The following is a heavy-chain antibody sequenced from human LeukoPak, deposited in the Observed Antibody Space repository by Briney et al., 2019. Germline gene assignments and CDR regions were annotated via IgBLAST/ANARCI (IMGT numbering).Heavy chain of an antibody. D-gene: IGHD6-25*01. J-gene: IGHJ4*02. CDR3: ASQNSSGWHPFDY. V-gene: IGHV3-66*04. CDR2: SYSDGST. Sequence: PGGSLRLSCAASGFTVSSNYMSSVRQAPGKGLEWVSVSYSDGSTYYADSVKGRFTISSDNSKNTLYLQMNSLRAEDTAVYYCASQNSSGWHPFDYWGQGTLVTVSS. CDR1: GFTVSSNY.